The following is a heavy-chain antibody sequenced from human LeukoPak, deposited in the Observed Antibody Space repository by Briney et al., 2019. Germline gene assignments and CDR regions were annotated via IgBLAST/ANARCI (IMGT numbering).Heavy chain of an antibody. CDR3: ARGSRYSMCSYFDH. Sequence: SETLSLPCAVWCGSFSGYYWSWIRQPPGRGLEWRGEINHSGSTNYNASLKSRVTISVDTSKKQFLLQLSSVTAADTAVYCCARGSRYSMCSYFDHWGQGTLVTLPS. J-gene: IGHJ4*02. CDR2: INHSGST. V-gene: IGHV4-34*01. CDR1: CGSFSGYY. D-gene: IGHD6-13*01.